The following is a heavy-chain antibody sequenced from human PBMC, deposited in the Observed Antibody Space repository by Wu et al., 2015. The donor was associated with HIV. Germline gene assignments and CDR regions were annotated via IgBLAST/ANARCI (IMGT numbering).Heavy chain of an antibody. Sequence: QVQLVQSGGEAKKPGASVKVSCKASGYTFTNYDINWVRQATGQGLEWMGWMNPNSGNTGYAQKFQDRVTMTRNTSISTAYMELSSLRSEDTAVYYCARGLGYGDHETAFDIWGQGTMVTVSS. D-gene: IGHD4-17*01. J-gene: IGHJ3*02. CDR1: GYTFTNYD. CDR2: MNPNSGNT. CDR3: ARGLGYGDHETAFDI. V-gene: IGHV1-8*01.